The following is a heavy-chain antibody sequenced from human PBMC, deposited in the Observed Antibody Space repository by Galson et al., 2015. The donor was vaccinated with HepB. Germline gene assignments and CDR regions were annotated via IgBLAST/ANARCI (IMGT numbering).Heavy chain of an antibody. CDR2: LSGNGDHT. V-gene: IGHV3-23*01. Sequence: SLRLSCAASGFTFSSYGMHWVRQAPGKGLEWVSGLSGNGDHTYYADSVNGRFSISRDNSRATLFLQVSSLRAEDTAVYYCAKGNTNYDYYYYGLDVWGQGTTVTVSS. J-gene: IGHJ6*02. CDR1: GFTFSSYG. D-gene: IGHD5-24*01. CDR3: AKGNTNYDYYYYGLDV.